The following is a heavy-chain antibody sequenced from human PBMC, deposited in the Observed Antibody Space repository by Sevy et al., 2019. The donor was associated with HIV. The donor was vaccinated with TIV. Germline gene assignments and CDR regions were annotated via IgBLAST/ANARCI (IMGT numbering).Heavy chain of an antibody. CDR1: GGTFSSYA. CDR3: ARGQIQWGADYFDY. V-gene: IGHV1-69*13. CDR2: IIPIFGTA. D-gene: IGHD1-26*01. J-gene: IGHJ4*02. Sequence: ASVKVSCKASGGTFSSYAISWVRQAPGQGLEWMGGIIPIFGTANYAQKFQGRVTITADESTSTAYMELSSLRSEDTAVYYCARGQIQWGADYFDYWGQGTLVTVSS.